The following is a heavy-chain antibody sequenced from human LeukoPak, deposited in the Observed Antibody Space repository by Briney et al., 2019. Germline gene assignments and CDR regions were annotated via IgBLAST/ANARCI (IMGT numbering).Heavy chain of an antibody. Sequence: SETLSLTCTVSGGSISSSSYYWGWIRQPPGKGLEWIGSIYYSGSTYYNPSLKSRVTISVDTSKNQFSLKLSSVTAADTAVYYCARRQYFDWYWFDPWGQGTLVTVSS. CDR2: IYYSGST. CDR3: ARRQYFDWYWFDP. J-gene: IGHJ5*02. D-gene: IGHD3-9*01. CDR1: GGSISSSSYY. V-gene: IGHV4-39*07.